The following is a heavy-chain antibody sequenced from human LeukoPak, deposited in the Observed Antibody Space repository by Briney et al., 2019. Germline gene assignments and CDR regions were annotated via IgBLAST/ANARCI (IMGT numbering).Heavy chain of an antibody. D-gene: IGHD3-10*01. J-gene: IGHJ4*02. Sequence: GASVKVSCKASGYTFTGYYMHWVRQAPGQGLEWMGWINPNSGGTNYAQKFQGWVTMTRDTSISTAYMELSRLRSDDTAVYYCARGVLLWFGELLPHFDYWGQGTLVTVSS. CDR3: ARGVLLWFGELLPHFDY. V-gene: IGHV1-2*04. CDR2: INPNSGGT. CDR1: GYTFTGYY.